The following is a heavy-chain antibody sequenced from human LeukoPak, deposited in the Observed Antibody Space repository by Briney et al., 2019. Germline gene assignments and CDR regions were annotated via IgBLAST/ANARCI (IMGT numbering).Heavy chain of an antibody. V-gene: IGHV4-4*09. CDR2: ISTSGST. Sequence: PSETLSLTCAVSVASISNYYWGWIRQAPGKGLEWIGYISTSGSTNYNPSLKSRVSISLDTSNNRFSLNLNFVTAADTAVYFCASPRTSYRYTFDYWGPGALVTVFS. D-gene: IGHD5-18*01. CDR3: ASPRTSYRYTFDY. J-gene: IGHJ4*02. CDR1: VASISNYY.